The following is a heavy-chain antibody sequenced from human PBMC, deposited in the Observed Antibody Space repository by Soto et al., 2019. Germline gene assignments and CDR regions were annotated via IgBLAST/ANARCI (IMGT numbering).Heavy chain of an antibody. V-gene: IGHV4-59*01. Sequence: SETLSLTSTVSGGSISSYYWSWIRQPPGKGLEWIGYIYYSGSTNYNPSLKSRVTISVDTSKNQFSLKLSSVTAADTAVYYCAREDYDILTGYYKTNWFDPWGQGTLVTVSS. CDR2: IYYSGST. J-gene: IGHJ5*02. D-gene: IGHD3-9*01. CDR1: GGSISSYY. CDR3: AREDYDILTGYYKTNWFDP.